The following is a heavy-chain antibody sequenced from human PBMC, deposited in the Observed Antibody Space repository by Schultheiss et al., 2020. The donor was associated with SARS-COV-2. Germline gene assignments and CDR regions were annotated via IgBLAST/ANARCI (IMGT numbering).Heavy chain of an antibody. Sequence: ASVKVSCKASGYTFTSYGISWVRQAPGQGLEWMGWISAYNGNTNYAQKLQGRVTMTTDTSTSTAYMELRSLRSEDTAVYYCARIPPDYYGSGSYNYYGMDVWGQGTTVTVSS. D-gene: IGHD3-10*01. J-gene: IGHJ6*02. V-gene: IGHV1-18*01. CDR3: ARIPPDYYGSGSYNYYGMDV. CDR2: ISAYNGNT. CDR1: GYTFTSYG.